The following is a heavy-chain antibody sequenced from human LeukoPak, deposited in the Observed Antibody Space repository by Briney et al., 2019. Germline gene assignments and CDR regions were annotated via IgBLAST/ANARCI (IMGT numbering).Heavy chain of an antibody. CDR2: IYYSGST. V-gene: IGHV4-39*01. Sequence: PSETLSLTCSVSGGXISSSSYYWGWIRQPPGKGLEWIGSIYYSGSTYYNPSLKSRVTISVDTSKNQFSLKLSSVTAADTAVYYCARRAAWFGELHWGQGTLVTVSS. CDR3: ARRAAWFGELH. J-gene: IGHJ4*02. CDR1: GGXISSSSYY. D-gene: IGHD3-10*01.